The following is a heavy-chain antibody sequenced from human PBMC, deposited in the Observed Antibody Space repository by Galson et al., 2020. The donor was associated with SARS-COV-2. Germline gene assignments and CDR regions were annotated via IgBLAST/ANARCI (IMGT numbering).Heavy chain of an antibody. CDR3: AKGSLEWGGLGAIVRT. Sequence: GGSLRLSCAASGFTFSSYAMSWVRQAPGKGLEWVSAISGSGGSTYYADSVKGRFTISRDNSKNTLYLQMNSLRAEDTAVYYCAKGSLEWGGLGAIVRTWGQGTLVTVSS. D-gene: IGHD3-16*02. CDR1: GFTFSSYA. CDR2: ISGSGGST. J-gene: IGHJ4*02. V-gene: IGHV3-23*01.